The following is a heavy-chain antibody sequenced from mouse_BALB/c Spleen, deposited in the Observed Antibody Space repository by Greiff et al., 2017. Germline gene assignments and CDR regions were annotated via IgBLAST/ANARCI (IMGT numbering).Heavy chain of an antibody. V-gene: IGHV5-6-4*01. D-gene: IGHD1-1*01. CDR3: TRDRGTTVENAMDY. CDR1: GFTFSSYT. Sequence: EVKLVESGGGLVKPGGSLKLSCAASGFTFSSYTMSWVRQTPEKRLEWVATISSGDSYTYYPDSVKGRFTISRDNAKNTLYLQMSSLKSEDTAMYYCTRDRGTTVENAMDYWGQGTSVTVSS. J-gene: IGHJ4*01. CDR2: ISSGDSYT.